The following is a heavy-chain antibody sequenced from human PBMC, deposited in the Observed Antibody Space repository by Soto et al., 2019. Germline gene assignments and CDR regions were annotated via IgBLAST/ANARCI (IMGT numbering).Heavy chain of an antibody. J-gene: IGHJ5*02. CDR1: GGSVSSGSYY. V-gene: IGHV4-61*01. CDR3: ARDPVLLWFGESLDWFDP. D-gene: IGHD3-10*01. Sequence: PSETLSLTCTVSGGSVSSGSYYWSWIRQPPGKGLEWIGYIYYSGSTYYNPSLKSRVTISVDTSKNQFSLKLSSVTAADTAVYYCARDPVLLWFGESLDWFDPWGQGTLVTVSS. CDR2: IYYSGST.